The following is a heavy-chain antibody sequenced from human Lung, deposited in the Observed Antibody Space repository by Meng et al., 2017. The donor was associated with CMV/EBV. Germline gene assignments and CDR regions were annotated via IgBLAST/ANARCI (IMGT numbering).Heavy chain of an antibody. CDR1: GFSFSTYD. D-gene: IGHD3-9*01. V-gene: IGHV3-21*01. J-gene: IGHJ4*02. CDR2: ISADSTFV. Sequence: ASGFSFSTYDMNWVRQAPGKGLEWVSSISADSTFVYYADSVKGRFTISRDNAKKSLYLQMNSLRAEDTAVYYCARETDDILTGYFDWGQGTLVTVSS. CDR3: ARETDDILTGYFD.